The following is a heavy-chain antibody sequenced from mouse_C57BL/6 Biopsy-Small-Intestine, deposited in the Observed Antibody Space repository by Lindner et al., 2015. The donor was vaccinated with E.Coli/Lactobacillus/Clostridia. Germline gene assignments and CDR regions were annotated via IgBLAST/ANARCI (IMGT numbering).Heavy chain of an antibody. Sequence: VQLQESGAELVRPGASVKLSCTASGFNIKDDYMHWVKQRPEQGLEWIGWIDPENGDTEYVSKFQGRATITADTSSKTAYLQLSGLTSEDTAVYYCSTGGDGRGDYWGQGTTLTVSS. CDR3: STGGDGRGDY. CDR1: GFNIKDDY. J-gene: IGHJ2*01. V-gene: IGHV14-4*01. CDR2: IDPENGDT. D-gene: IGHD2-3*01.